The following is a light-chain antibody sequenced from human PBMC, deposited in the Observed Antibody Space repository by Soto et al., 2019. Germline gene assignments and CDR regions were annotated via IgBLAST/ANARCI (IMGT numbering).Light chain of an antibody. CDR2: GAS. CDR1: QSVSSSY. J-gene: IGKJ1*01. Sequence: EIVLTQSPGTLFLSPGERATLSCRASQSVSSSYLAWYQQKPGQAPRLLIYGASSRATGIPDRFSGSGSGTDFTVTISRLEPEDFVVYYCQQYGTSPWTFGQGTKVEIK. CDR3: QQYGTSPWT. V-gene: IGKV3-20*01.